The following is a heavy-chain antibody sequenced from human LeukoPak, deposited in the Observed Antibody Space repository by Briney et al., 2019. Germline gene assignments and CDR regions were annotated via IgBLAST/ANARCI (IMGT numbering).Heavy chain of an antibody. CDR1: GGSISSGDYY. CDR2: IYYSGST. J-gene: IGHJ3*02. V-gene: IGHV4-30-4*01. CDR3: ARARSSGYYYFAFDI. D-gene: IGHD3-22*01. Sequence: SETLFLTCTVSGGSISSGDYYWSWIRQPPGKGLEWIGYIYYSGSTYYNPSLKSRVTISVDTSKNQFSLKLSSVTAADTAVYYCARARSSGYYYFAFDIWGQGTMVTVSS.